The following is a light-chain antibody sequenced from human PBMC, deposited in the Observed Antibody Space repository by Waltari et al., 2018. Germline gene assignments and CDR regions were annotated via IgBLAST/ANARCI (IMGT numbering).Light chain of an antibody. V-gene: IGKV1-5*03. CDR3: LQYNSYPWT. CDR1: QSISSS. J-gene: IGKJ1*01. Sequence: DIQMTQSPSTLSASVGDRVTITCRASQSISSSLAWYQQKPGKAPKLLIYKASSLQSGVPSRFSGRGSGTEFTLTISSLQPDDFATYYCLQYNSYPWTFGQGTKVEIK. CDR2: KAS.